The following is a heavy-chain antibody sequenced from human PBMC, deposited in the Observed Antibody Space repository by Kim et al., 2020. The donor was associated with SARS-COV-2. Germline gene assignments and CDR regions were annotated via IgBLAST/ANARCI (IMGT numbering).Heavy chain of an antibody. CDR3: HIAAAGPGYYYGMDV. J-gene: IGHJ6*02. V-gene: IGHV3-7*01. D-gene: IGHD6-13*01. Sequence: DSVKCRFTISRDNAKNSLYLQMNSLRAEETAVYYSHIAAAGPGYYYGMDVWGQGTTGTVSS.